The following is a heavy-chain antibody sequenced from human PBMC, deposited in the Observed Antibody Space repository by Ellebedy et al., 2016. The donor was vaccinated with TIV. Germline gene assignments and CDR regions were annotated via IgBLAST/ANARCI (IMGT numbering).Heavy chain of an antibody. V-gene: IGHV3-23*01. D-gene: IGHD5-18*01. CDR2: IVGSGGSR. J-gene: IGHJ4*02. CDR3: AKDRTPGDGYWVFDF. Sequence: GESLKISCAASGFSFSTYAMSWVRQAPGKGLEWVSGIVGSGGSRYADSVKGRFTISSDNSKSTVDLQMSSLRAEDTAVYYCAKDRTPGDGYWVFDFWGQGTLVTVST. CDR1: GFSFSTYA.